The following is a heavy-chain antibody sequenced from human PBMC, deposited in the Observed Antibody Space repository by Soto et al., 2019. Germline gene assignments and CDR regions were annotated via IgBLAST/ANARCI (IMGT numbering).Heavy chain of an antibody. CDR1: GFSLSTSGVG. D-gene: IGHD3-10*01. CDR2: IYWDDDE. CDR3: AHQTYYSGSGTIDV. Sequence: QITLKESGPTLLKPTQTLTLTCTFSGFSLSTSGVGVVWIRQPPGKALQWLALIYWDDDERFSPSLRNRLTITKDTSKNQVVLTMTNMDPVDTATYYCAHQTYYSGSGTIDVWGQGTTVTVSS. J-gene: IGHJ6*02. V-gene: IGHV2-5*02.